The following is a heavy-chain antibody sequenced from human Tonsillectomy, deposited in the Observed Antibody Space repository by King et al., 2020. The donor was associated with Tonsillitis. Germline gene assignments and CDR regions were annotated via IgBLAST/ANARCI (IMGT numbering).Heavy chain of an antibody. J-gene: IGHJ4*02. CDR3: AKDVAVAGGVLYFDY. CDR1: GCTFCSYA. Sequence: VQLVESGGGLVQPGGSLRLSCAASGCTFCSYAMSWVRQAPGKGLEWVSAVSGSGGRTYDADSVKGRFTISSDNSKKQLHLQMNSLRAEDTAVYYCAKDVAVAGGVLYFDYWGQGTLVTVSS. D-gene: IGHD6-19*01. CDR2: VSGSGGRT. V-gene: IGHV3-23*04.